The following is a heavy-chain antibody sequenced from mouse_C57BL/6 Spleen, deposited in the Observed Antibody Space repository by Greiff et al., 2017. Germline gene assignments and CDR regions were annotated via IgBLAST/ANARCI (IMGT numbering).Heavy chain of an antibody. CDR2: ISDGGSYT. CDR3: TRDRATVVRMDY. D-gene: IGHD1-1*01. V-gene: IGHV5-4*01. CDR1: GFTFSSYA. Sequence: EVKLVESGGGLVKPGGSLKLSCAASGFTFSSYAMSWVRQTPEKRLEWVATISDGGSYTYYPDNVKGRFTISRDNAKNNLYLQMSHLKSEDTAMYYCTRDRATVVRMDYWGKGTSVTVSS. J-gene: IGHJ4*01.